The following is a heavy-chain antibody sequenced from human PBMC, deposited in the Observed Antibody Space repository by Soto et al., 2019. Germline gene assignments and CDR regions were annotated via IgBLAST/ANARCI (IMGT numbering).Heavy chain of an antibody. CDR3: ARDKITGLFDY. Sequence: QVQLQQWGAGLLKPSETLSLTCAVYGGSFSGYYWTWIRQPPGTGLEWIGEINHSGSTNYNPSLKSRVTISVDTSKKQFSPTLTSVTAADTAVYYCARDKITGLFDYWGQGTLVTVSS. J-gene: IGHJ4*02. CDR1: GGSFSGYY. CDR2: INHSGST. D-gene: IGHD2-8*02. V-gene: IGHV4-34*01.